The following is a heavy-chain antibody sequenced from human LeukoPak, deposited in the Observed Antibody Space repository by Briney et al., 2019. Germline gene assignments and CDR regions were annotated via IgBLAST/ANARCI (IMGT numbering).Heavy chain of an antibody. CDR2: TYYRSKWYN. CDR1: GDSVSGNSAT. J-gene: IGHJ5*02. Sequence: SQTLSLTCAISGDSVSGNSATWNWIRQSPPRGLEWLGRTYYRSKWYNDYAVSVKSRITINPGTSKNQFSLQLNSVTPEDTAVYYCARAGYAGNWFDPWGQGTLVTVSS. V-gene: IGHV6-1*01. D-gene: IGHD5-18*01. CDR3: ARAGYAGNWFDP.